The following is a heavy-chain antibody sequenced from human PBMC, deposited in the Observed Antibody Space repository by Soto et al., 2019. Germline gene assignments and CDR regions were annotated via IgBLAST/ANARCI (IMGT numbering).Heavy chain of an antibody. J-gene: IGHJ5*02. V-gene: IGHV4-59*12. D-gene: IGHD3-9*01. Sequence: SETLSLTCTVSGGSISSYYWSWIRQPPGKGLEWIGYIYYSGSTNYNPSLKSRVTISVDTSKNQFSLKLSSVTAADTAVYYCARGSEAQPVLRYFDWYRNWFDPWGQGTLVTVSS. CDR3: ARGSEAQPVLRYFDWYRNWFDP. CDR1: GGSISSYY. CDR2: IYYSGST.